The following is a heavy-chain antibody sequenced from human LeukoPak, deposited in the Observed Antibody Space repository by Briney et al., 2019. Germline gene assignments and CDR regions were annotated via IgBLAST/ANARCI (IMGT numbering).Heavy chain of an antibody. J-gene: IGHJ4*02. CDR3: ARDPQLYCSGGSCYERGHLPDNFDY. V-gene: IGHV1-69*05. CDR2: IIPIFGTA. D-gene: IGHD2-15*01. Sequence: SSVKVSCKASGGTFSSYAISWVRQAPGQGLEWVGRIIPIFGTANYAQKFQGRVTITTDESTSTAYMELSSLRSEDTAVYYCARDPQLYCSGGSCYERGHLPDNFDYWGQGTLVTVSS. CDR1: GGTFSSYA.